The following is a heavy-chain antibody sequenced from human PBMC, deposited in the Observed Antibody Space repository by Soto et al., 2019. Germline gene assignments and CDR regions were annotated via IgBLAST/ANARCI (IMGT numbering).Heavy chain of an antibody. V-gene: IGHV1-18*01. CDR2: ISAYNGNT. J-gene: IGHJ5*02. Sequence: AAVKVSCEASGYTFTSYGISWVRQAPGQGLEWMGWISAYNGNTNYAQKLQGRVTMTTDTSTSTAYMELRSLRSDDTAVYYCAKSSRWYPSWFDPWGQGTLVTGSS. CDR3: AKSSRWYPSWFDP. D-gene: IGHD6-13*01. CDR1: GYTFTSYG.